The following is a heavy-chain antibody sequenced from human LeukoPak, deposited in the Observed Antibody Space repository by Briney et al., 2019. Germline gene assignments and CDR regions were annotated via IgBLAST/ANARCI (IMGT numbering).Heavy chain of an antibody. Sequence: SETLSLTCTVSGGSISSYYWGWIRQPPGKGLEWIGSIYYSGSTYYNPSLKSRVTISVDTSKNQFSLKLSSVTAADTAVYYCARHTGDSSGYYFLDYWGQGTLVTVSS. J-gene: IGHJ4*02. CDR3: ARHTGDSSGYYFLDY. D-gene: IGHD3-22*01. CDR2: IYYSGST. CDR1: GGSISSYY. V-gene: IGHV4-39*01.